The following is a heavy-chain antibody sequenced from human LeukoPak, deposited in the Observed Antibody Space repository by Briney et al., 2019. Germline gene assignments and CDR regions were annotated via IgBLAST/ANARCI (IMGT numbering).Heavy chain of an antibody. CDR2: IWYDGSNK. J-gene: IGHJ3*02. V-gene: IGHV3-33*01. D-gene: IGHD3-3*01. CDR3: ARDISPTGYYDFWSGYYGGAFDI. Sequence: GGSLRLSCAASGFTFSSYGMHWVRQAPGKGLEWVAVIWYDGSNKYYADSVKGGFTISRDNSKNTLYLQMNSLRAEDTAVYYCARDISPTGYYDFWSGYYGGAFDIWGQGTMVTVSS. CDR1: GFTFSSYG.